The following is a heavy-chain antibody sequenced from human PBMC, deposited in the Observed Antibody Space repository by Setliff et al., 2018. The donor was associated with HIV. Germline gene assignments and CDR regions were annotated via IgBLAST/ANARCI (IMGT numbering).Heavy chain of an antibody. CDR1: GYPFTSYG. CDR3: ARVPYRSAWFSGGHDAFDV. Sequence: ASVKVSCKASGYPFTSYGICWVRQAPGHGLEWMGYISPYNGDAYYAEKFQGRVTMTTDTSTRTVYMELRSLRHDDTAEYFCARVPYRSAWFSGGHDAFDVWGQGTTVTVSS. CDR2: ISPYNGDA. D-gene: IGHD6-19*01. J-gene: IGHJ3*01. V-gene: IGHV1-18*01.